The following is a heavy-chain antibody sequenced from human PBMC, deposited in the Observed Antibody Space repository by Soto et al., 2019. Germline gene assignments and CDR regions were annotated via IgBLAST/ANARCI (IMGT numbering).Heavy chain of an antibody. CDR2: ISSSSSTI. J-gene: IGHJ4*02. CDR1: GFTFSNYN. V-gene: IGHV3-48*02. CDR3: ASRYYYDSSGYYYTYYY. D-gene: IGHD3-22*01. Sequence: GGSLRLSCAASGFTFSNYNMNWVRQAPGKGLEWVSSISSSSSTIYYADSVKGRFTISRDNAKNSLYLQMNSLRDEDTAVYYCASRYYYDSSGYYYTYYYWGQGTLVTVSS.